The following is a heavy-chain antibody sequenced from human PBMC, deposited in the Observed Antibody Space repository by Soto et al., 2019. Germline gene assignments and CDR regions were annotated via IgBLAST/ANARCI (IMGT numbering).Heavy chain of an antibody. Sequence: GASVKVSCKASGYTFSSYYMNWVRQAPGQGLEWLGIINPSGGYTTYAQRFLGRVTMTSDTSTSTVHMELGSLTSEDTAVYYCAKTPHYDSSGYYSWFDSWGQGTLVTVSS. D-gene: IGHD3-22*01. V-gene: IGHV1-46*01. J-gene: IGHJ5*01. CDR2: INPSGGYT. CDR3: AKTPHYDSSGYYSWFDS. CDR1: GYTFSSYY.